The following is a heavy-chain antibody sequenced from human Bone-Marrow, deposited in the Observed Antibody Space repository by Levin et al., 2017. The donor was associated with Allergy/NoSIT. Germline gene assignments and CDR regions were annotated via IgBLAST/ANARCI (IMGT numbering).Heavy chain of an antibody. D-gene: IGHD5-12*01. CDR1: GFTFNNYG. CDR3: AKEGTVATSTNLDY. Sequence: PAGGSLRLSCAASGFTFNNYGMHWVRQAPGKGLEWVAVTSYTGETVYYADSVKGRFTISRDNSKDTLWLQMNNLRTEDTALYYCAKEGTVATSTNLDYWGQGTLVTVSS. CDR2: TSYTGETV. J-gene: IGHJ4*02. V-gene: IGHV3-30*18.